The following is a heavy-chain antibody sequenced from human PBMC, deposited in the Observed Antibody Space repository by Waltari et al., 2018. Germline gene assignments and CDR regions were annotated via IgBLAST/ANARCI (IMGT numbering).Heavy chain of an antibody. V-gene: IGHV3-53*01. J-gene: IGHJ6*03. D-gene: IGHD2-15*01. CDR1: GFSGSANF. CDR2: SYTVGTT. Sequence: EVEVVESGGGLMQPGGSLRLSCADSGFSGSANFISWVRQAPGKGLEWVSISYTVGTTYFSESVKGRFTISRDNSRNTVYLQMNSLRVEDTAVYFCARVAGTALHRYYHYYMDLWGKGTTVTVSS. CDR3: ARVAGTALHRYYHYYMDL.